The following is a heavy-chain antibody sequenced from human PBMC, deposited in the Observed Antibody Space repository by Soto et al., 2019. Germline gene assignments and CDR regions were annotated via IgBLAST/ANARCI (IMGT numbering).Heavy chain of an antibody. D-gene: IGHD1-26*01. CDR3: TRGHYHDAL. Sequence: GGTLRLSCVTSGCTFINFYMSLVRQAPGKGLEWVANIKEDGSEKIYLDSVKGRFTISRDNAENSLYLQMNSLRAEDTAMYFCTRGHYHDALGGRGTLVTVSS. CDR1: GCTFINFY. CDR2: IKEDGSEK. J-gene: IGHJ4*01. V-gene: IGHV3-7*01.